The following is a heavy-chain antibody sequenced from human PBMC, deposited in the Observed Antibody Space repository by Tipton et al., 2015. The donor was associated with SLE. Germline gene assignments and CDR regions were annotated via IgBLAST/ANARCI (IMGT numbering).Heavy chain of an antibody. CDR3: ARALRYYESSGYSYYFDY. D-gene: IGHD3-22*01. CDR2: IYYSGST. V-gene: IGHV4-39*01. CDR1: GGSISSSSYY. J-gene: IGHJ4*02. Sequence: LRLSCTVSGGSISSSSYYWGWIRQPPGKGLEWIGSIYYSGSTYYNPSLKSRVTISVDTSKNQFSLKLSSVTAADTAVYYCARALRYYESSGYSYYFDYWGQGTLITVSS.